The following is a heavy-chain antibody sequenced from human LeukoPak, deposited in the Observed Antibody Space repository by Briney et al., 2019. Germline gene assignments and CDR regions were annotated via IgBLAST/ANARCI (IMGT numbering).Heavy chain of an antibody. D-gene: IGHD3-3*01. J-gene: IGHJ5*02. V-gene: IGHV1-8*01. CDR3: ARVLLRSGYYKT. CDR1: GYTFTSYD. Sequence: ASVKASCKASGYTFTSYDINWVRQATGQGLEWMGWMNPNSGNTGYAQKFHGRVTMTRNTSISTAYMELSSLRSEDTAVYYCARVLLRSGYYKTWGQGTLVTVSS. CDR2: MNPNSGNT.